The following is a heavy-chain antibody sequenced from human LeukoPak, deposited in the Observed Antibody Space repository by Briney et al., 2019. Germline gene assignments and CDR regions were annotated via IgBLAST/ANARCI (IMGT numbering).Heavy chain of an antibody. D-gene: IGHD3-10*01. CDR1: GFTFSSYA. J-gene: IGHJ5*02. V-gene: IGHV3-30*18. CDR3: AKGPAMVRATFDP. CDR2: ILYDGSNK. Sequence: GGSLRLSCAASGFTFSSYAMNWARQASGKGLEWVAVILYDGSNKYYADSVKGRFTISRDYSKNTLYLQMNSLRTEETAVYYCAKGPAMVRATFDPWGQGTLVTVSS.